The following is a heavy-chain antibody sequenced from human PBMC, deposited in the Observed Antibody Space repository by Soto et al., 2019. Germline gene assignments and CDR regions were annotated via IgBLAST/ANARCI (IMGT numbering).Heavy chain of an antibody. Sequence: QVQLVESGGGVVQPGRSLRLSCAASGFTFSSYGMHWVRQAPGKGLEWVAVIWYDGSNKYYADSVKGRFTISRDNSKNTLYLQMNSLRAEDTAVYYCARDQRGGRRSVIVVVAATRGVGAFDIWGQGTMVTVSS. D-gene: IGHD2-15*01. J-gene: IGHJ3*02. V-gene: IGHV3-33*01. CDR3: ARDQRGGRRSVIVVVAATRGVGAFDI. CDR2: IWYDGSNK. CDR1: GFTFSSYG.